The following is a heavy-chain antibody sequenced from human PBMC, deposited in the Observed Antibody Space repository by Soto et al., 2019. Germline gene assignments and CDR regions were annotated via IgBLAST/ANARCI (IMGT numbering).Heavy chain of an antibody. V-gene: IGHV3-30*03. CDR3: AREGTTVQLDY. CDR1: GFTFSSYG. J-gene: IGHJ4*02. CDR2: ISYAGSNK. D-gene: IGHD1-7*01. Sequence: QVQVVESGGGVVQPGRSLRLSCAASGFTFSSYGMHWVRQAPGKGLEWVAVISYAGSNKYYADTVKCRFTISRDNSKNTLFLQMNSLSADDTAVYYCAREGTTVQLDYWGQGTLVTVSS.